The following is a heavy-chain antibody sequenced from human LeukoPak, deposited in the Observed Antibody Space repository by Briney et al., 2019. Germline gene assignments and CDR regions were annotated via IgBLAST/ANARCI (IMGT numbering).Heavy chain of an antibody. J-gene: IGHJ3*02. CDR2: INPNSGGT. CDR3: ARETSDCSGGSCHGAFDI. D-gene: IGHD2-15*01. Sequence: ASVKVSCKASGYTFTGYYMHWVRQAPGQGLEWMGWINPNSGGTNYAQKFQGRVTMTRDTSISTAYMELSRLRSDDTAVYYCARETSDCSGGSCHGAFDIWGQGTMVTVSS. V-gene: IGHV1-2*02. CDR1: GYTFTGYY.